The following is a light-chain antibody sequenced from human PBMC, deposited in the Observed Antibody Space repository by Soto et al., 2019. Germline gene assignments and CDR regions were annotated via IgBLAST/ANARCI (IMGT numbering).Light chain of an antibody. CDR2: TAS. J-gene: IGKJ2*01. CDR1: QDIGLW. V-gene: IGKV1-12*01. Sequence: DIQMTQSPSSVSASVGGRVTITCRASQDIGLWLAWYQQKPGKAPNLLIYTASTLQSGVPPRFSGGVSGTDFTLTISSLQPEDFATYYCQQAYTFPYTFGQGTKLEIK. CDR3: QQAYTFPYT.